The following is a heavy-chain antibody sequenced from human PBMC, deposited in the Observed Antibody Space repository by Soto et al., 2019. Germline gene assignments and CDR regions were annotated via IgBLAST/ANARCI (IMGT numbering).Heavy chain of an antibody. CDR2: INPKSGDT. D-gene: IGHD2-15*01. CDR3: AKGLWTVGHCSGGSCYDGMDV. V-gene: IGHV1-2*02. CDR1: GYTFTGFH. J-gene: IGHJ6*02. Sequence: QVQLVQSGAEVKKPGASVKVSCEASGYTFTGFHLHWVRQAPGQGLEWVGWINPKSGDTNYAQKFLGRVTMTRDTSSSTGYMELSGLNSDDTALYYCAKGLWTVGHCSGGSCYDGMDVWGQGTTVTVSS.